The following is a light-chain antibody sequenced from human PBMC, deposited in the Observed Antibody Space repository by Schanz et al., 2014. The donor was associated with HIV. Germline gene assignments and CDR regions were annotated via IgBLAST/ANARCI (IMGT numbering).Light chain of an antibody. CDR1: QYISHW. J-gene: IGKJ1*01. Sequence: DIQMTQSPSTLSASVGDGVTITCRASQYISHWLAWYQQKPGQAPKFLIHRASTLEAGVSSRFSGSGSGSEFTLTISTLQAEDFATYCCQQYNTYSPTFGQGTKVEV. V-gene: IGKV1-5*03. CDR3: QQYNTYSPT. CDR2: RAS.